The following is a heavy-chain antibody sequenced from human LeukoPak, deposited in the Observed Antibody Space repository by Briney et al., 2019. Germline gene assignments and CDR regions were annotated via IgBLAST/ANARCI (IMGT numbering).Heavy chain of an antibody. CDR3: ARDYSSGRDF. Sequence: GGSLRLSCATSGFTFSTKWMSWVRQAPGKGLEWVATINQDGSDQYYVDSVKGRFTISRDNAKNSLDLQMNSLRAEDTAVYYCARDYSSGRDFWGQGTLVTVSS. CDR2: INQDGSDQ. J-gene: IGHJ4*02. V-gene: IGHV3-7*04. D-gene: IGHD3-22*01. CDR1: GFTFSTKW.